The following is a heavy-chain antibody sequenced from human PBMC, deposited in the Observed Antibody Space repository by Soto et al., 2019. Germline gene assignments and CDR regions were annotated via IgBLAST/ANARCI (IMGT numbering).Heavy chain of an antibody. CDR2: IHAGNGNT. V-gene: IGHV1-3*01. CDR1: GYTSSSYA. D-gene: IGHD2-15*01. Sequence: ASVKVSCKASGYTSSSYAIHWVRQAPGQGLEWMGWIHAGNGNTKYSQSFQGRVTISRDTSATTAYMELNSLRSEDTAVYYCARGVAFLDYWGQGTLVTVFS. CDR3: ARGVAFLDY. J-gene: IGHJ4*02.